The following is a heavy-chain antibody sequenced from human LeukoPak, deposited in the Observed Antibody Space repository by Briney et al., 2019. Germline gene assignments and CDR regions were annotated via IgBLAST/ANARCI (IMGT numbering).Heavy chain of an antibody. J-gene: IGHJ6*02. CDR2: ISSSSTYI. V-gene: IGHV3-21*01. CDR1: GFTFSTYT. D-gene: IGHD2-21*02. Sequence: KPGGSLRLSCAASGFTFSTYTMNWVRQAPGKGLEWVSSISSSSTYIYYADSVRGRFTISRDNAKNSLYLQLNSLRAEDTAVYYCARQVLDPYCGGDCYVGMDVWGQGTTVTVSS. CDR3: ARQVLDPYCGGDCYVGMDV.